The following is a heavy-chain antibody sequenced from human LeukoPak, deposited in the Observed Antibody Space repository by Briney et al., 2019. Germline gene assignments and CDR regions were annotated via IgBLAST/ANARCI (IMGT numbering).Heavy chain of an antibody. J-gene: IGHJ4*02. CDR1: GGTFSSYD. CDR2: IIPIFGTA. D-gene: IGHD6-13*01. Sequence: SVKVSCKASGGTFSSYDISWVRQAPGQGLEWMGGIIPIFGTANYAQKFQGRVTITADESTSTAYMELSSLRSEDTAVYYCARGSSWYSGTDYWGQGTLVTVSS. V-gene: IGHV1-69*01. CDR3: ARGSSWYSGTDY.